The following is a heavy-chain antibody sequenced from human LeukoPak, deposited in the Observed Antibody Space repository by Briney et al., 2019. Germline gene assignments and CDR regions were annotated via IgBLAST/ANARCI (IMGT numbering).Heavy chain of an antibody. Sequence: GASVKVSCKASGYTFTGYYMHWVRQAPGHGLEWMGRINPNSGGTNYAQNFQGRVTMTRDTSISTAYMELSRLRSDDTAVYYCARAKDCSSTSCYLWFDPWGQGTLVTVSS. D-gene: IGHD2-2*01. CDR1: GYTFTGYY. CDR2: INPNSGGT. J-gene: IGHJ5*02. V-gene: IGHV1-2*06. CDR3: ARAKDCSSTSCYLWFDP.